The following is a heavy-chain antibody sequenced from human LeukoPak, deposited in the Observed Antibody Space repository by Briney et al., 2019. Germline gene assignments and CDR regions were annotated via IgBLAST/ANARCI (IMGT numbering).Heavy chain of an antibody. CDR3: ARDGNVERPYDS. Sequence: PSKTLSLTCTVSGGSISGYFWSWIRQPAGKGLEWIGRIHPSGSSNYNPSLKSRLTMSVDTSKNQFSLNLSSVTAADTAVYFCARDGNVERPYDSWGQGTLVTVSP. J-gene: IGHJ4*02. V-gene: IGHV4-4*07. CDR2: IHPSGSS. CDR1: GGSISGYF. D-gene: IGHD1-26*01.